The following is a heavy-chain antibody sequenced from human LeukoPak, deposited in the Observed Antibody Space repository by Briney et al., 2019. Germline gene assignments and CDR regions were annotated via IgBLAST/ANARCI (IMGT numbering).Heavy chain of an antibody. CDR2: ISSSSSYI. D-gene: IGHD3-22*01. Sequence: PGGSLRLSGAASGFTFSSYSMDWVRQAPGTGLEWVSSISSSSSYIYYADSVKGRFTISRDNAKNSLYLQMNSLRAEDTAVYYCARDKYYYDSRMDYWGQGTLVTVSS. CDR3: ARDKYYYDSRMDY. CDR1: GFTFSSYS. J-gene: IGHJ4*02. V-gene: IGHV3-21*01.